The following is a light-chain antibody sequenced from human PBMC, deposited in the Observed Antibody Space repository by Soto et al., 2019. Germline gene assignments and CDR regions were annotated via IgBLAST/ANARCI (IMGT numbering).Light chain of an antibody. CDR2: WAS. V-gene: IGKV4-1*01. CDR3: QQYYGLPIN. CDR1: QNLLYNSNNKNY. Sequence: DIVMTQSPDSLAVSLGERATINCKSSQNLLYNSNNKNYFAWYQQKPGQPPKLLIYWASTRESGVPDRFSGSGSGTDFTLTISSLQAEDVAVYFCQQYYGLPINFGGGTKVEIK. J-gene: IGKJ4*01.